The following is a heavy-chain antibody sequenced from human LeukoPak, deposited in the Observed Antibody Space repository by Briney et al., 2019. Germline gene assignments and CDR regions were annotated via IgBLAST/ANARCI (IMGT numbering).Heavy chain of an antibody. D-gene: IGHD3-22*01. V-gene: IGHV3-21*01. CDR1: GFTFSGYS. Sequence: GGSLRLPCTASGFTFSGYSMNWVRQAPGKGLEWVSSISSSSTYIYYADSVKGRFTISRDNAKNSLYLQMNSLRAEDTAVYYCTSRGINYYDSGGFTYWGQGTLVTVSS. CDR2: ISSSSTYI. CDR3: TSRGINYYDSGGFTY. J-gene: IGHJ4*02.